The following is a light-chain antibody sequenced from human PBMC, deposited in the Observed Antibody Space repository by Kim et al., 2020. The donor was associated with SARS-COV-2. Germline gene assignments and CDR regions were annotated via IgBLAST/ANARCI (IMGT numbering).Light chain of an antibody. CDR3: QQYDNLPPGDT. V-gene: IGKV1-33*01. CDR2: DAS. Sequence: SGGDRVTITCQASQDISNYLNWYQQKPGKAPKLLIYDASNLETGVPSRFSGSGSGTDFTFTISSLQPEDIATYYCQQYDNLPPGDTFGQGTKLEI. J-gene: IGKJ2*01. CDR1: QDISNY.